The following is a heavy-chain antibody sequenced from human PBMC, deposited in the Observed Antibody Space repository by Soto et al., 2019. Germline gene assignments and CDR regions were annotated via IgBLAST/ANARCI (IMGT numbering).Heavy chain of an antibody. Sequence: PGGSLRLSCVVSGFTFSNYAMNWVRQAPGEGLEWVSGISFSGSSTSYADSVKGRFTISRDNSKNTLYLQMNSLRAEDTAVYFCAKDKTMVTRTIDYWGQGTLVTVSS. J-gene: IGHJ4*02. V-gene: IGHV3-23*01. CDR3: AKDKTMVTRTIDY. CDR2: ISFSGSST. D-gene: IGHD4-17*01. CDR1: GFTFSNYA.